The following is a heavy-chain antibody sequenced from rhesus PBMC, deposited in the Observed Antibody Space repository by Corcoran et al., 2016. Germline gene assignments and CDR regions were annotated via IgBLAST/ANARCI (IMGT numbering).Heavy chain of an antibody. V-gene: IGHV1S2*01. CDR2: FNPYNGNT. CDR3: ARDSPYRDKYFDL. D-gene: IGHD4-23*01. J-gene: IGHJ2*01. Sequence: QLQLVQSGAEVKKPGSSVKVSCKASGYTFTDYYMHWVLQAPRQGLEWMGWFNPYNGNTKYAQKFQGSVTMTRDTSTSTAYMELSSLRSEDTAVYYCARDSPYRDKYFDLWGPGTPITISS. CDR1: GYTFTDYY.